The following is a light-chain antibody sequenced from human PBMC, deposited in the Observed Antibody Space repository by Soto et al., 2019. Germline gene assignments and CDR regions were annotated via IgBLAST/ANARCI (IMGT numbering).Light chain of an antibody. CDR1: FSDFDNYNR. Sequence: QSALTQPPSVSGSPGQSVTISCIGTFSDFDNYNRVSWYQQPPGTAPKLIIYEVTNRPSGVPDRFSGSKSGNTASLTISGLQADDEADYFCGSHTSNTVLFGGGTKLTVL. CDR3: GSHTSNTVL. V-gene: IGLV2-18*02. J-gene: IGLJ2*01. CDR2: EVT.